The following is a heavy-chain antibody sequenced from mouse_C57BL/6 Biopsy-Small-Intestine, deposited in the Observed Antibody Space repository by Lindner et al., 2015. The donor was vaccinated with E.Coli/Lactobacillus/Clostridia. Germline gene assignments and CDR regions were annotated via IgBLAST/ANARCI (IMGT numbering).Heavy chain of an antibody. CDR2: IYPGDGDT. CDR3: ARGWAYWYFDV. D-gene: IGHD1-1*02. CDR1: GYAFSSSW. J-gene: IGHJ1*01. Sequence: VQLQESGPEVVKPGASVKISCKASGYAFSSSWMNWVKQRPGKGLEWIGRIYPGDGDTNYSGKFKGKATLTADKSSSTAYMQLSSLTSEDSAVYFCARGWAYWYFDVWAPGTTVTVSS. V-gene: IGHV1-82*01.